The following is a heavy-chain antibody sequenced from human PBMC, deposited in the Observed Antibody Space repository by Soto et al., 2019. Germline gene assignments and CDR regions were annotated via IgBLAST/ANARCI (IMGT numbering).Heavy chain of an antibody. J-gene: IGHJ4*02. Sequence: TSEPLSLTCTVSGGSISISSYYWGWIRQPPGKGLEWIGSIYYSGSTYYNPSLKSRVTIPVDPSKNQFSLKLSSVTAEDTALYYCARLYLAATITSLDYWGQGTLVTVSS. D-gene: IGHD5-12*01. CDR2: IYYSGST. V-gene: IGHV4-39*01. CDR3: ARLYLAATITSLDY. CDR1: GGSISISSYY.